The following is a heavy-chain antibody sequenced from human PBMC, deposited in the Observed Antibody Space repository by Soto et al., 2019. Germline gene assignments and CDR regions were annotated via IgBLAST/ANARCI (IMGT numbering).Heavy chain of an antibody. CDR3: ARHQWLVGYFDS. CDR2: IYYSGST. CDR1: GGSISVYY. Sequence: QVQLQESGPGLVKPSETLSLTCTVSGGSISVYYWSWIRQPPGKGLEWIAYIYYSGSTNYNPSLTSRVTISEDTSKNQFSLKLSSVTAADTAVYYCARHQWLVGYFDSWGQGTLVTVSS. D-gene: IGHD6-19*01. V-gene: IGHV4-59*01. J-gene: IGHJ4*02.